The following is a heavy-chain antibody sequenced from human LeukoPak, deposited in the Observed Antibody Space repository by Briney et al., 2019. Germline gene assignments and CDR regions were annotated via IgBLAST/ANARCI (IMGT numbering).Heavy chain of an antibody. CDR3: AKDPRLGIQLWYGDGSGSYVGY. V-gene: IGHV3-23*01. Sequence: PGGSLRLSCAASGFTFSSYAMSWVRQAPGKGLEWVSAISGSGGSTYYADSVKGRFTISRDNSKNTLYLQMNSLRAEDTAVYYCAKDPRLGIQLWYGDGSGSYVGYWGQGTLVTVSS. D-gene: IGHD3-10*01. CDR1: GFTFSSYA. J-gene: IGHJ4*02. CDR2: ISGSGGST.